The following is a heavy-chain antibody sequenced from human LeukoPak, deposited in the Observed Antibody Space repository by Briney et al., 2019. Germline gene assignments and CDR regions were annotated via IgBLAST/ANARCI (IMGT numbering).Heavy chain of an antibody. CDR2: ISYDGSNK. J-gene: IGHJ3*02. CDR3: ARVPMRGGSGI. CDR1: GFTFSSYA. D-gene: IGHD3-10*01. Sequence: GGSLRLSCAASGFTFSSYAMHWVRQAPGKGLEWVAVISYDGSNKYYADSVKGRFTISRDNSKNTLYLQMNSLRAEDTAVYYCARVPMRGGSGIWGQGTMVTVSS. V-gene: IGHV3-30-3*01.